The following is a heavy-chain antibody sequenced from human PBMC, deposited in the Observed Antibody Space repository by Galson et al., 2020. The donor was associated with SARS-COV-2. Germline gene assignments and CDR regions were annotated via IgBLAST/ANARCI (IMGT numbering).Heavy chain of an antibody. D-gene: IGHD5-18*01. J-gene: IGHJ4*02. CDR1: GYTLTELS. Sequence: ASVKVSCKVSGYTLTELSMHWVRQAPGKGLEWMGGFDPEDGETIYAQKFQGRVTMTEDTSTDTAYMELSSLRSEDTAVYYCATAPPGDYTAMATFDDWGQGTLVTVSS. CDR3: ATAPPGDYTAMATFDD. CDR2: FDPEDGET. V-gene: IGHV1-24*01.